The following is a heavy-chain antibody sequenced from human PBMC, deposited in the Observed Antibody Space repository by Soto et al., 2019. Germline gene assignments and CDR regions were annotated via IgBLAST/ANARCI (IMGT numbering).Heavy chain of an antibody. Sequence: ESVGGVVQPGRSLRLSCAASGFTFSSYALHWVRQAPGTGLEWVAVISYDGSNKYYADSVKGRFTISRDNSKNTLYLQMNSLRAEDTAVYYCARDVVVAATSYYGMDVWGQGTTVTVSS. V-gene: IGHV3-30-3*01. D-gene: IGHD2-15*01. CDR3: ARDVVVAATSYYGMDV. CDR1: GFTFSSYA. J-gene: IGHJ6*02. CDR2: ISYDGSNK.